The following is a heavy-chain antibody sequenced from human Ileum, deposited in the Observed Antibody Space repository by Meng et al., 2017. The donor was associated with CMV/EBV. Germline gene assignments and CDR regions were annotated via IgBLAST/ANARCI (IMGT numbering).Heavy chain of an antibody. D-gene: IGHD3-10*01. V-gene: IGHV4-39*07. J-gene: IGHJ4*02. CDR3: ARWGSGTYYKGYFDY. Sequence: QLQLQESGPGLVKPSETLSLTCSVSCVSISSSGDYWGWIRQPPGKGLEWIGNMYSSGTPYYNPSLKSRVTMSVDTSKNQFSLKLSSVTAADTAVYYCARWGSGTYYKGYFDYWGQGTLVTVSS. CDR1: CVSISSSGDY. CDR2: MYSSGTP.